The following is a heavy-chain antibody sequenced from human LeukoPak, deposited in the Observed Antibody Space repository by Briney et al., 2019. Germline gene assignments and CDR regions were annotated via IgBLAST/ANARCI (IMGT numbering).Heavy chain of an antibody. D-gene: IGHD3-10*01. CDR3: ARGGIKITMVRGVTAYYFDY. Sequence: GGSLRLSCAASGFTFSSYWMSWVRQAPGKGLEWVANIKQDGSEEYYVDSVKGRFTISRDNAKNSLYLQMNSLRAEDTAVYYCARGGIKITMVRGVTAYYFDYWGQGTLVTVSS. V-gene: IGHV3-7*01. CDR1: GFTFSSYW. CDR2: IKQDGSEE. J-gene: IGHJ4*02.